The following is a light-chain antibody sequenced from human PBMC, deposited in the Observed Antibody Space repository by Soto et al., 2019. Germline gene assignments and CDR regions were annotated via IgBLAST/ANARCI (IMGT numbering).Light chain of an antibody. CDR2: EVS. V-gene: IGLV2-14*01. CDR1: SSDVGGYNY. J-gene: IGLJ1*01. Sequence: QSVLTQPASVSGSPGQSITISCTGTSSDVGGYNYVSWYQQNPGKAPKLMVHEVSNRPSGVSNRFSGSKSGNTASLTISGLQAEDEADYYCSSFTSSRTFVFGTGTKVTVL. CDR3: SSFTSSRTFV.